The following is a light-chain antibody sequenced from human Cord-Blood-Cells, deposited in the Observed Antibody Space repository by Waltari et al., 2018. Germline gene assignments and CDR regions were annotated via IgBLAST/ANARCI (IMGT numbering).Light chain of an antibody. J-gene: IGKJ4*01. CDR3: QQSYSTPRT. V-gene: IGKV1-39*01. CDR1: QSISSY. Sequence: DIQMTQSPSSLSASVGDRVTITCRASQSISSYLNWYQQKPGKAPKHRIYAASSLQSGVPSRFSGSGSGTDFTLTISSLQPEDFATYYCQQSYSTPRTFGGGT. CDR2: AAS.